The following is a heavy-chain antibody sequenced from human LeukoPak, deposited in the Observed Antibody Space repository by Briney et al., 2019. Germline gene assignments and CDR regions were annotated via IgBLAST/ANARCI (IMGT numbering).Heavy chain of an antibody. J-gene: IGHJ4*02. CDR2: INTSGGNT. CDR1: GFTFSSYA. CDR3: AKGSGWYV. D-gene: IGHD6-19*01. Sequence: PGGSLRLSCAASGFTFSSYAMTWVRQAPGKGLEWVSVINTSGGNTDYADLVKGRFTISRDNSKNTLYLQMNSLRAEDTAVYYCAKGSGWYVWGQGTLVTVSS. V-gene: IGHV3-23*01.